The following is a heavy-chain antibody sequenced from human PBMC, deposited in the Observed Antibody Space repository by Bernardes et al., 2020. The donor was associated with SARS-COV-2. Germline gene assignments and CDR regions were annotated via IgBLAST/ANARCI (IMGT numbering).Heavy chain of an antibody. V-gene: IGHV3-30*18. CDR3: AKESRYNSGWSYYYYGMDV. D-gene: IGHD6-19*01. J-gene: IGHJ6*02. CDR2: ISHDGRKK. CDR1: GFTLSSYG. Sequence: GGAPRPSCAASGFTLSSYGMHWVRQAPGKGVGWVAGISHDGRKKNYEDSVKGRFTISRDNSKNTLYLQMNSLRDEDTAVYYCAKESRYNSGWSYYYYGMDVWGQGTTVTVSS.